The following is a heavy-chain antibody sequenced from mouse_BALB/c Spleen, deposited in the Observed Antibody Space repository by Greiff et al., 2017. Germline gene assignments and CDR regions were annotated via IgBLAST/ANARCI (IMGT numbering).Heavy chain of an antibody. Sequence: QVQLQQSGAELVRPGASVTLSCKASGYTFTDYEMHWVKQTPVHGLEWIGAIDPETGGTAYNQKFKGKATLTADKSSSTAYMELRSLTSEDSAVYYCSNWVLAYWGQGTLVTVSA. D-gene: IGHD4-1*01. CDR3: SNWVLAY. CDR2: IDPETGGT. J-gene: IGHJ3*01. CDR1: GYTFTDYE. V-gene: IGHV1-15*01.